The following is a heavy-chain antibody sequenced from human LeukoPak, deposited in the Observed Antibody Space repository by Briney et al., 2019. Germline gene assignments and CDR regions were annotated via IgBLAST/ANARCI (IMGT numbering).Heavy chain of an antibody. V-gene: IGHV4-59*12. CDR3: ARDNIVVVAATKAYYFDY. CDR1: GGSISSYY. Sequence: MPSETLSLTCTVSGGSISSYYWSWIRQPPGKGLEWIGYIYYSGSTNYNPSLKSRVTISVDTSKNQFSLKLSSVTAADTAVYYCARDNIVVVAATKAYYFDYWGQGTLVTVSS. D-gene: IGHD2-15*01. CDR2: IYYSGST. J-gene: IGHJ4*02.